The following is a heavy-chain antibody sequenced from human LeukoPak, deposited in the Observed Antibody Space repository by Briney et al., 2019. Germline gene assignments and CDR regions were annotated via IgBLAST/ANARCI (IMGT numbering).Heavy chain of an antibody. J-gene: IGHJ4*02. Sequence: GESLRISCKGSGYSFTSYWISWVRQMPGKGLEWMGRIDPSDSYNNYRPSFQGHVTISADKSISTAYLQWSSLKASDTAMYYCARDPLPDCGGDCYFSGSDYWGQGTLVTVSS. D-gene: IGHD2-21*02. V-gene: IGHV5-10-1*01. CDR2: IDPSDSYN. CDR3: ARDPLPDCGGDCYFSGSDY. CDR1: GYSFTSYW.